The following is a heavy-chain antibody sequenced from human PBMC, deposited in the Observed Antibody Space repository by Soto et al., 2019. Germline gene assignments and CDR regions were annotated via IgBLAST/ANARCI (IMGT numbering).Heavy chain of an antibody. V-gene: IGHV3-23*01. CDR3: ARDRVESGYPEYFQH. D-gene: IGHD3-22*01. J-gene: IGHJ1*01. CDR2: LSGSGGTT. CDR1: GFTFCSYA. Sequence: GGSLRLSCAASGFTFCSYAMSWVRQTPGKGLEWVSTLSGSGGTTYYADSVKGRFTISRDNSKNTLYLQMNSLRAEDTAVYYCARDRVESGYPEYFQHWGQGTLVTVSS.